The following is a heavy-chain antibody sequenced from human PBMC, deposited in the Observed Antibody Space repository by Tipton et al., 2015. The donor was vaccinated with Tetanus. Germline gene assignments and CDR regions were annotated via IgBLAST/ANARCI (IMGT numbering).Heavy chain of an antibody. V-gene: IGHV4-34*01. CDR1: GASFSDYY. J-gene: IGHJ5*02. CDR3: ARDFGSNHNWFDP. CDR2: INHSGST. D-gene: IGHD6-13*01. Sequence: TLSLTCAVYGASFSDYYWSWIRQAPGKGLEWIGEINHSGSTNHNPSLKSRVTLSVDTSKNQFSLKLNSVTAADTAMYYCARDFGSNHNWFDPWGQGTPVTVSS.